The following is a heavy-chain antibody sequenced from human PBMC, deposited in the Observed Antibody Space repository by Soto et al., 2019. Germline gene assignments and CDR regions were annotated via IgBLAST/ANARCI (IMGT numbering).Heavy chain of an antibody. CDR3: ARLPSVYDSSAVLHALY. Sequence: EVQLVESGGGLVKPGGSLRLSCAASGFTFSSYSMNWVRQAPGKGLEWVSSISSSSSYIYYADSVKGRFTISRDNAKNSLYLQMNSLRAEDTAVYYCARLPSVYDSSAVLHALYWGQGTLVTVSS. V-gene: IGHV3-21*01. D-gene: IGHD3-22*01. CDR1: GFTFSSYS. J-gene: IGHJ4*02. CDR2: ISSSSSYI.